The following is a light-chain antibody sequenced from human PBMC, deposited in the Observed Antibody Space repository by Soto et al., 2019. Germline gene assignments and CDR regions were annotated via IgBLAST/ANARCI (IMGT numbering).Light chain of an antibody. J-gene: IGKJ2*01. V-gene: IGKV1-5*03. CDR2: KAS. Sequence: DIQMTQSPSTLSASEGDRVTIACRASQSITNWLAWYQQKPGKAPNLLIYKASSLESGVPSRFSGSGSGTEFTLTITSLQPDDFATYYCQQYSTYPYTFGQGTKLEI. CDR1: QSITNW. CDR3: QQYSTYPYT.